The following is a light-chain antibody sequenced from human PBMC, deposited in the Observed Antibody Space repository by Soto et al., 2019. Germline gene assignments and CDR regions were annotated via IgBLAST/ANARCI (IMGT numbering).Light chain of an antibody. J-gene: IGKJ4*01. Sequence: DIQMTQSPSSLSASVGERVTITCRASQTINSYLNWYQHKPGKAPNLLIYGASSLQSGVPSRFSGSGSGTDFTLTINSLQPEDFATYYCQQSYSAPLAFGGGIRVEIK. V-gene: IGKV1-39*01. CDR2: GAS. CDR3: QQSYSAPLA. CDR1: QTINSY.